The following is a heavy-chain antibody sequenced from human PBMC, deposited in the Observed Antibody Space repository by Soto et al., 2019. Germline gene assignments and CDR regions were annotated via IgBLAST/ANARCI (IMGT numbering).Heavy chain of an antibody. CDR3: ARNIMGDTLFDY. D-gene: IGHD1-26*01. CDR1: GYTFTDYG. CDR2: ISAYNGNT. J-gene: IGHJ4*02. Sequence: QVQLVQSGAEVKKPGASVKVSCKASGYTFTDYGLNWVRQAPGQGLEWLGWISAYNGNTIYAHKVQGRVTMTTDTSTTTVDLELRSLRSDATAMYYCARNIMGDTLFDYWGQGTLVTVSS. V-gene: IGHV1-18*01.